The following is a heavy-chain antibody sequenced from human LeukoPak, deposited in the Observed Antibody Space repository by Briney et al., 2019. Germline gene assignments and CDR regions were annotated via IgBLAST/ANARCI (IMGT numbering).Heavy chain of an antibody. D-gene: IGHD4-23*01. CDR1: GYTFTGYY. CDR3: ARDGDGGNSGFYYGLDI. J-gene: IGHJ6*02. CDR2: SNPNSGDT. Sequence: ASVKVSCKASGYTFTGYYIHWVRQAPGQGLEWMGWSNPNSGDTNYAQNFQGRVTMTRDTSISTAYMELTRLTSDDTAVYYCARDGDGGNSGFYYGLDIWGQGTTVTVPS. V-gene: IGHV1-2*02.